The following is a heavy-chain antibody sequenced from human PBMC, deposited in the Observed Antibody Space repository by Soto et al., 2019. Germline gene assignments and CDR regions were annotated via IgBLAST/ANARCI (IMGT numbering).Heavy chain of an antibody. D-gene: IGHD6-19*01. Sequence: PGGSLRLSCAASGFTFSSYSMNWVRQAPGKGLEWVSSISRSSSYIYYADSVKGRFTISRDNAKNSLYLQMNSLRAEDTAVYYCARELGIAVAGLDYWGQGTLVTVSS. CDR3: ARELGIAVAGLDY. V-gene: IGHV3-21*01. CDR2: ISRSSSYI. J-gene: IGHJ4*02. CDR1: GFTFSSYS.